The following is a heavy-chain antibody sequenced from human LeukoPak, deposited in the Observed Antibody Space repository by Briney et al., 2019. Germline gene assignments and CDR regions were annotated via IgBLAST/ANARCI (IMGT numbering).Heavy chain of an antibody. Sequence: PGGSLRLSCAASGFSFSSYGMHWVRLAPGRGLERVAFIPRDGSYEKYADSVKGRFAISRDNSKSTLYLHMNSLRAEDTAVYYCANIPNSFGPDYWGQGSLVTVSS. CDR2: IPRDGSYE. J-gene: IGHJ4*02. CDR1: GFSFSSYG. CDR3: ANIPNSFGPDY. D-gene: IGHD3-16*01. V-gene: IGHV3-30*02.